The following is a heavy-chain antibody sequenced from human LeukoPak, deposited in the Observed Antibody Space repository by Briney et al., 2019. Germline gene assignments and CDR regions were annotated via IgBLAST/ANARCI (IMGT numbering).Heavy chain of an antibody. J-gene: IGHJ4*02. V-gene: IGHV3-20*04. D-gene: IGHD1-1*01. CDR3: AKDVSAVNISNGASDFDY. CDR2: INWNGGST. CDR1: GFTFDDYA. Sequence: RPGGSLRLSCAASGFTFDDYAMSWVRQAPGKGLEWVSSINWNGGSTYNADSVKGRFTISRDNSKNTLYLRMNSLRTDDTAVYYCAKDVSAVNISNGASDFDYWGQGTLVTVSS.